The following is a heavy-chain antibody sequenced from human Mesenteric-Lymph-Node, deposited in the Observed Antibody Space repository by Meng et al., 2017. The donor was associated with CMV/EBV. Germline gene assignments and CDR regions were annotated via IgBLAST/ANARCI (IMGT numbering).Heavy chain of an antibody. CDR3: AKGDRICSSTSCYYYYGMDV. CDR2: ISSSSSTI. CDR1: GFSFSNYN. Sequence: GSLRLSCAASGFSFSNYNMNWVRQAPGKGLEWVSYISSSSSTIYYADSVKGRFTISRDNAKNSLYLQMNSLRAEDTALYYCAKGDRICSSTSCYYYYGMDVWGQGTTVTVSS. J-gene: IGHJ6*02. D-gene: IGHD2-2*01. V-gene: IGHV3-48*04.